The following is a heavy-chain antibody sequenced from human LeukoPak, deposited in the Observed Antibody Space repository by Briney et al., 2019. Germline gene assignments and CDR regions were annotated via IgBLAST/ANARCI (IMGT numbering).Heavy chain of an antibody. CDR3: ARDRRGDYDILTGNDGFDP. Sequence: PSETLSLTCTVSGGSISSGGYYWSWIRQHPGKGLEWIGYIYYSGSTYYNPSLKSRVTISVDTSKNQFSLKLSSVTAADTAVYYCARDRRGDYDILTGNDGFDPWGQGTLVTVSS. V-gene: IGHV4-31*03. J-gene: IGHJ5*02. D-gene: IGHD3-9*01. CDR2: IYYSGST. CDR1: GGSISSGGYY.